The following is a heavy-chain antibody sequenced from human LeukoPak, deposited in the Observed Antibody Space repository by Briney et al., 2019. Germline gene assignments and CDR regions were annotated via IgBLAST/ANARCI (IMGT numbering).Heavy chain of an antibody. Sequence: SETLSLTCAVYGGSFSGYYWSWIRQPPGKGLEWIGEINHSGSTNHNPSLKSRVTISVDTSKNQFSLKLSSVTAADTAVYYCARGSILKYGSGTYNYWGQGTLVTVSS. V-gene: IGHV4-34*01. CDR1: GGSFSGYY. D-gene: IGHD3-10*01. CDR2: INHSGST. J-gene: IGHJ4*02. CDR3: ARGSILKYGSGTYNY.